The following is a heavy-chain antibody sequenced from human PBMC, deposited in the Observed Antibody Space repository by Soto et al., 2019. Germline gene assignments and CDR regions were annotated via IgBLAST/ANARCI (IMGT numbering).Heavy chain of an antibody. CDR3: AKDGGDYGDYVAFDI. CDR2: ISYDGSNK. J-gene: IGHJ3*02. V-gene: IGHV3-30*18. Sequence: QVQLVESGGGVVQPGRSLRLSCAASGFTFSSYGMHWVRQAPGKGLEWVAVISYDGSNKYYADSVKGRFTISRDNSKNTLYLQMNSLRAEDTAVYYCAKDGGDYGDYVAFDIWGQGTMVTVSS. CDR1: GFTFSSYG. D-gene: IGHD4-17*01.